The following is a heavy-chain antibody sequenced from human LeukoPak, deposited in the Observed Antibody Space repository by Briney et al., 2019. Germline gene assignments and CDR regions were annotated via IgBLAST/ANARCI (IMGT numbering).Heavy chain of an antibody. CDR3: AREVYYYDSSGYHPYFDY. Sequence: ASVKVSCTASGYTFTGYYMHWVRQAPGQGLEWMGWINPNSGGTNYAQKFQGRVTMTRDTSISTAYMELSRLRSDDTAVYYCAREVYYYDSSGYHPYFDYWGQGTLVTVSS. CDR2: INPNSGGT. D-gene: IGHD3-22*01. CDR1: GYTFTGYY. V-gene: IGHV1-2*02. J-gene: IGHJ4*02.